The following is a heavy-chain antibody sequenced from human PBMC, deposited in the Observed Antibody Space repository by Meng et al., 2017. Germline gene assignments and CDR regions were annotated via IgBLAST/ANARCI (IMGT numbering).Heavy chain of an antibody. V-gene: IGHV1-18*01. J-gene: IGHJ4*02. CDR3: ATRGNPYLDC. CDR1: AHTLSSDG. Sequence: GQPVQSGAEVKTPGASVKVSCNASAHTLSSDGFAWVRQAPGQGLEWMGWINAYNGYTDYAQKFLGRVTLTTDTSTNTGYMELRSLTSDDTAVYYCATRGNPYLDCWGQGTLVTVSS. CDR2: INAYNGYT.